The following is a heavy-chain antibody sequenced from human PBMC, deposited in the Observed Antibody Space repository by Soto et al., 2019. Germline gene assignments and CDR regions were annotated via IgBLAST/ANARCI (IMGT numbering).Heavy chain of an antibody. J-gene: IGHJ6*03. CDR3: ARGLAARHYYYYYYMDV. D-gene: IGHD6-25*01. CDR2: INHSGST. CDR1: GGNFSGYY. V-gene: IGHV4-34*01. Sequence: SETLSLTCTVYGGNFSGYYWSWISKHQGKGLEWIGEINHSGSTNYNPSLKSRVTISVDTSKNQFSLKLSSVTAADTAVYYCARGLAARHYYYYYYMDVWGKGTTVTVSS.